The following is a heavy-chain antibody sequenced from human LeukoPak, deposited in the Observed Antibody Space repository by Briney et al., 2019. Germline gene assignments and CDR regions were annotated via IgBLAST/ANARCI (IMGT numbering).Heavy chain of an antibody. J-gene: IGHJ4*02. CDR3: ARGYSYVASGFDY. CDR1: EFTFSSYF. V-gene: IGHV3-21*01. D-gene: IGHD5-18*01. Sequence: GGSLRLSCAASEFTFSSYFMNWVRQAPGKGLEWVSFISSGSTYIYYADSVKGRFTISRDNAKNSLYLQMNSLRAEDTAVYYCARGYSYVASGFDYWGQGTLVTVSS. CDR2: ISSGSTYI.